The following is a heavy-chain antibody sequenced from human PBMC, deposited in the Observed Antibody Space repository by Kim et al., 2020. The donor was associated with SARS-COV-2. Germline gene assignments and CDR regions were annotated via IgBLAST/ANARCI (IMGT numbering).Heavy chain of an antibody. CDR3: AREGTIPV. D-gene: IGHD2-21*01. CDR2: SGST. Sequence: SGSTNYNPSLKSRVTISVDTSKNQFSLKLSSVTAADTAVYYCAREGTIPVWGQGTLVTVSS. J-gene: IGHJ4*02. V-gene: IGHV4-59*01.